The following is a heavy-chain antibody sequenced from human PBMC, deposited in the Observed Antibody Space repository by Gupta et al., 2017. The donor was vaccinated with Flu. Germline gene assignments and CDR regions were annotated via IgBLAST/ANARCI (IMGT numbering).Heavy chain of an antibody. Sequence: EVQLLESGGGLVQPGGSLRLSCAASGFPFSSYAMSWVRQAPGKGLEWVSAISGSGGSTYYADSGKGRFTISRDNSKNTLYLQMNSLRAEDTAVYYCAKDHYYGSGSDFDYWGQGTLVTVSS. V-gene: IGHV3-23*01. CDR1: GFPFSSYA. CDR3: AKDHYYGSGSDFDY. J-gene: IGHJ4*02. CDR2: ISGSGGST. D-gene: IGHD3-10*01.